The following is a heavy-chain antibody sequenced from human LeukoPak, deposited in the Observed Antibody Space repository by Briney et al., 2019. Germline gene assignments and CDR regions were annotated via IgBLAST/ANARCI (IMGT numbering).Heavy chain of an antibody. CDR3: ARGRCVGSTSCHYFDY. J-gene: IGHJ4*02. CDR1: GYTFTNYN. V-gene: IGHV1-8*03. CDR2: INPNIGNT. D-gene: IGHD2-2*01. Sequence: ASVKVSCKASGYTFTNYNINWVRQATGQGLEWMGWINPNIGNTGYAQKFQGRVTITRNASISTAYMELSSLRSEDTAVYYCARGRCVGSTSCHYFDYWGQGTLVTVSS.